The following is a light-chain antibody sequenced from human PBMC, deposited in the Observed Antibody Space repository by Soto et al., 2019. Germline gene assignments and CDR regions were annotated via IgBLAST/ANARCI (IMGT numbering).Light chain of an antibody. CDR1: SIGSRS. CDR3: QLWDITTDHWV. Sequence: SYELTQPPSLSVAPGLTARITCGGNSIGSRSVHWYQQKPGQAPVLVIYDDGDRPSGIPERFSGSNSGNTATLTITRVDAGDEADYYCQLWDITTDHWVFGGGTKLTVL. CDR2: DDG. V-gene: IGLV3-21*02. J-gene: IGLJ3*02.